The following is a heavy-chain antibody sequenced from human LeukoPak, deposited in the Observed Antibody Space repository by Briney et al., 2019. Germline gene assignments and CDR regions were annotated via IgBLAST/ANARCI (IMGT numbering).Heavy chain of an antibody. V-gene: IGHV4-38-2*02. CDR2: IYHSGST. D-gene: IGHD3-10*01. Sequence: SETLSLTCAVSGYSIISDYYWGWIRQPPGKGLEWIGTIYHSGSTYYSPSLKSRVTISIDTSKNQFSLKLSSVTAADTAVYYCAREAYGSGNYHLDYWGQGTLVTVSS. CDR3: AREAYGSGNYHLDY. CDR1: GYSIISDYY. J-gene: IGHJ4*02.